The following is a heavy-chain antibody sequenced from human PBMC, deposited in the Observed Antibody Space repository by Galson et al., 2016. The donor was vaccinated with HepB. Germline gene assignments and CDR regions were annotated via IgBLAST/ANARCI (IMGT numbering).Heavy chain of an antibody. D-gene: IGHD3-10*01. CDR1: GFTFSTYW. CDR2: INSDGSST. J-gene: IGHJ4*02. Sequence: SLRLSCAASGFTFSTYWMHWVRQAPGKGLVWVSRINSDGSSTGFADSVKGRFIISRDNAKNTLYLQMNSLRAEDTAVYYCASSVRGSGSPPGGYWGQGTLVTVSS. CDR3: ASSVRGSGSPPGGY. V-gene: IGHV3-74*01.